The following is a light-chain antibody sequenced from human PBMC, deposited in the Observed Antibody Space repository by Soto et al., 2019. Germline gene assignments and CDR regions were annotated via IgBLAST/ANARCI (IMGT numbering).Light chain of an antibody. CDR2: KNY. CDR3: AAWDDSLSGLHV. J-gene: IGLJ1*01. V-gene: IGLV1-47*01. CDR1: RSNIGNNY. Sequence: QSVLTQPPSASGTPGQRVTISCSGGRSNIGNNYVCWYQQVPGTAPKLLIYKNYQRPSGVPDRFSGAKAGTSASLAISGLRSEDEAEYYCAAWDDSLSGLHVFGTGTKLTVL.